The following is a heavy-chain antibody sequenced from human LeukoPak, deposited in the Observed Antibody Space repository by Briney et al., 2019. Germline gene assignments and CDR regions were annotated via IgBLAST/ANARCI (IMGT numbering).Heavy chain of an antibody. CDR2: ITGGHYAT. J-gene: IGHJ5*02. CDR3: TKDPNGDYIGAFDP. Sequence: PGGSLRLSCAASGFSFSSFAMTWVRQAPGKGLEWVSSITGGHYATYNTDSVKGRFTISRDNAKNTLYLQMNSLRADDTAIYYCTKDPNGDYIGAFDPWGRGTLVTVSS. V-gene: IGHV3-23*01. D-gene: IGHD4-17*01. CDR1: GFSFSSFA.